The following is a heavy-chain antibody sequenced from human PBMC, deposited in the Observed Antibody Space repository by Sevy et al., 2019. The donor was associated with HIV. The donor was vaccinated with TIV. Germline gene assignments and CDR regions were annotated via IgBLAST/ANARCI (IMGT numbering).Heavy chain of an antibody. CDR3: ARDLLGYCSGGSCYSLCFDP. CDR1: GYTFTSYY. J-gene: IGHJ5*02. D-gene: IGHD2-15*01. V-gene: IGHV1-46*03. CDR2: INPSGGST. Sequence: ASVKVSCKASGYTFTSYYMHWVRQAPGQGLEWMGIINPSGGSTSYAQKFQGRVTMTRDTSTSTVYMELSSLRSEDTAMYYCARDLLGYCSGGSCYSLCFDPWGQGTLVTVSS.